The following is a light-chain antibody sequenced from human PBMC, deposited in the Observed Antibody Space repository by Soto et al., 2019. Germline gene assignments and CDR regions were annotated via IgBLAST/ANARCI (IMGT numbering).Light chain of an antibody. J-gene: IGKJ2*01. CDR1: QDITNY. V-gene: IGKV1-33*01. CDR2: DAS. Sequence: DIQLTQSPSSLSASVGDRVTITCLASQDITNYLNWYRQKPGKAPELLIYDASNSETGVPSRFSGSGSGTDFTFTISSLQPEDIATYYCQHFDNLPYTFGQGTKLEIK. CDR3: QHFDNLPYT.